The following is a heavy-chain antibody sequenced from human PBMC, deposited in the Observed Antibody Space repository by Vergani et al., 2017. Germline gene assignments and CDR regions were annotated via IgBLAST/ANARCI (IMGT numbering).Heavy chain of an antibody. CDR1: GGTFSSYA. V-gene: IGHV1-69*04. CDR3: ARYCGGDCPIAPGNWFDP. J-gene: IGHJ5*02. D-gene: IGHD2-21*01. CDR2: IIPILGIA. Sequence: QVQLVQSGAEVKKPGSSVKVSCKASGGTFSSYAISWVRQAPGPGLEWMGRIIPILGIANYAQKFQGRVTITADKSTSTAYMELSSLRSEDTAVYYCARYCGGDCPIAPGNWFDPWGQGTLVTVSS.